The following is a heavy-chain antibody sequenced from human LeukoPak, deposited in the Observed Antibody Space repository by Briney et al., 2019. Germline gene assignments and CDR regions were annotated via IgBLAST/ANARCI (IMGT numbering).Heavy chain of an antibody. CDR3: ARGGPYSSSWYSPDPPSFWFDP. J-gene: IGHJ5*02. D-gene: IGHD6-13*01. CDR2: ISSSSSYI. V-gene: IGHV3-21*01. CDR1: GFTFSSYS. Sequence: GSLRLSCAASGFTFSSYSMNWVRQAPGKGLEWVSSISSSSSYIYYADSVKGRFTISRDNAKNSLYLQMNSLRAEDTAVYYCARGGPYSSSWYSPDPPSFWFDPWGQGTLVTVSS.